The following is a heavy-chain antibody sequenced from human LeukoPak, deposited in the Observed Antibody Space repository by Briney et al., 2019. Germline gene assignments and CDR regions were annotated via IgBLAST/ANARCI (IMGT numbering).Heavy chain of an antibody. CDR1: GFTFGSYA. Sequence: PGGSLRLSCAASGFTFGSYAMSWVRQAPGKGLEWVSAISGSGGSTYYADSVKGRFTISRDNSKNTLYLQMNSLRAEDTAVYYCAKEMYSGYDSFGAFDIWGQGTMVTVSS. V-gene: IGHV3-23*01. CDR3: AKEMYSGYDSFGAFDI. CDR2: ISGSGGST. J-gene: IGHJ3*02. D-gene: IGHD5-12*01.